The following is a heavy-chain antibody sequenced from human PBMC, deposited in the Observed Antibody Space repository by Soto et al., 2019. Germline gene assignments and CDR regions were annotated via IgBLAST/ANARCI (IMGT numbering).Heavy chain of an antibody. V-gene: IGHV5-51*01. J-gene: IGHJ4*02. CDR1: GYSFSTYW. D-gene: IGHD5-12*01. Sequence: GKSLKISCKASGYSFSTYWIAWVRQRPGKGLDWMGTIYPGDSDTRYSPSFQGQVTISVDNSIDTAYLEWTTLRASDSAMYYCARHSLATQPGDYWGQGARVTSPQ. CDR2: IYPGDSDT. CDR3: ARHSLATQPGDY.